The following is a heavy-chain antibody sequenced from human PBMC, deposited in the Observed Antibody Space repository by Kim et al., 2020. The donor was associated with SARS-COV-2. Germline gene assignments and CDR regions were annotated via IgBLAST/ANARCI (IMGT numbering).Heavy chain of an antibody. J-gene: IGHJ6*02. CDR2: IKQDGSEK. CDR3: ARVGDWGRVVVLDV. Sequence: GGSLRLSCAASGFTFSSYWMSWVRQAPGKGLEWVANIKQDGSEKYYVDSVKGRFTISRDNAKNSLYLQMNSLRAEDTAVYYCARVGDWGRVVVLDVWGQGTTVTVSS. V-gene: IGHV3-7*01. D-gene: IGHD3-22*01. CDR1: GFTFSSYW.